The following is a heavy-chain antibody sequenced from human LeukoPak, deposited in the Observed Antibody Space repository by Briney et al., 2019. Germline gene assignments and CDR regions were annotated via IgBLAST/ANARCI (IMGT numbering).Heavy chain of an antibody. V-gene: IGHV3-23*01. CDR3: AKDPLYYYDSSGYSSGY. J-gene: IGHJ4*02. D-gene: IGHD3-22*01. Sequence: GGSLRLSCAASGFTFSSYAMSWVRQAPGKGLEWVSAISGSGGSTYYADSVKGRFTISRDNSKNTLYLQMNSLRAEDTAVYYCAKDPLYYYDSSGYSSGYWGQGTLVTVSS. CDR1: GFTFSSYA. CDR2: ISGSGGST.